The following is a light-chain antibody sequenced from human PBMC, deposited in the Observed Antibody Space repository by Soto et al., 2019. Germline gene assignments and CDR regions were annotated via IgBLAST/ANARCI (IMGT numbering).Light chain of an antibody. Sequence: QSALTQPASVSGSPGQSITISCTGTSSDVGGYNYVSWYQQHPGKAPKLMIFEVGNRPSGVSNRFSGSKSGNTASLTISGLQAEDEADYYCTSSTRSSSYVFGTGTKLTVL. J-gene: IGLJ1*01. V-gene: IGLV2-14*01. CDR1: SSDVGGYNY. CDR2: EVG. CDR3: TSSTRSSSYV.